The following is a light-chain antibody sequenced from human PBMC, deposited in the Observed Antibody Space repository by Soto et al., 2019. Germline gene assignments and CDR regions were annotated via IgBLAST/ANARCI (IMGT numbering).Light chain of an antibody. V-gene: IGLV1-44*01. CDR1: SSNIGTND. Sequence: QSVLTQPPSASGTPGQRGTISCSGGSSNIGTNDVNWYQQLPGTAPKLLIYNNNQRPSVVPDRFSGSKSGTSASLAISGLQSEDEADYYCAAWDDSLNGYVFGTGTKLTVL. J-gene: IGLJ1*01. CDR3: AAWDDSLNGYV. CDR2: NNN.